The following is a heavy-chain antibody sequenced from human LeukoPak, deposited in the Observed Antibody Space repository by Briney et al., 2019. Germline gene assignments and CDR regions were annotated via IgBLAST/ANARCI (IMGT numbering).Heavy chain of an antibody. V-gene: IGHV1-46*01. CDR1: GYTFTSYY. D-gene: IGHD6-13*01. J-gene: IGHJ4*02. CDR2: INPSGGST. Sequence: GPSVKVSCKASGYTFTSYYMHWVRQAPGQGLEWMGIINPSGGSTSYAQKFQGRVTMTRDTSTSTAYMELSSLRSEDTAVYYCARDGIAAENDYWGQGTLVTVSS. CDR3: ARDGIAAENDY.